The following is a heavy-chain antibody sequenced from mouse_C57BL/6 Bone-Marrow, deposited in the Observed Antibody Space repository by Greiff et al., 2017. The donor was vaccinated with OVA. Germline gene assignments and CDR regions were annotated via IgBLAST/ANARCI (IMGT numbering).Heavy chain of an antibody. CDR3: ARAKAQDDYDDGRYYFDY. D-gene: IGHD2-4*01. Sequence: QVQLQQPGAELVMPGASVKLSCKASGYTFTSYWMHWVKQRPGQGLEWIGEIDPSDSYTNYNQKFKGKSTLTVDKSSSTAYMQLSSLTSEDSAVYYCARAKAQDDYDDGRYYFDYWGQGTTLTVSS. J-gene: IGHJ2*01. CDR2: IDPSDSYT. CDR1: GYTFTSYW. V-gene: IGHV1-69*01.